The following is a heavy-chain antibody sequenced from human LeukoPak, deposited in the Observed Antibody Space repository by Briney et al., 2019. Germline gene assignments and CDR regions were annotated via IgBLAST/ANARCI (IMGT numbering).Heavy chain of an antibody. Sequence: GGSLRLSCEASGFDLSRDSMNWVRQAPGMGLEWVSSIDTTTNFIFYSDSVRGRFTISRDNAKNAVYLHMDNLRVEDTAMYYCAREALDIVVVVAARGNWFDPWGQGTLVTVSS. CDR3: AREALDIVVVVAARGNWFDP. J-gene: IGHJ5*02. D-gene: IGHD2-15*01. CDR1: GFDLSRDS. CDR2: IDTTTNFI. V-gene: IGHV3-21*01.